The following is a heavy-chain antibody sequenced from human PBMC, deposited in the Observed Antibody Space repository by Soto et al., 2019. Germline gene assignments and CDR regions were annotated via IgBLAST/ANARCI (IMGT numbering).Heavy chain of an antibody. CDR1: GGTFSSYA. J-gene: IGHJ6*02. CDR2: IIPIFGTA. V-gene: IGHV1-69*12. Sequence: QVQLVQSGAEVKKPGSSVKVSCKAYGGTFSSYAISWVRQAPGQGLEWMGGIIPIFGTANYAQKFQGRVTITADESTSTAYMELSSLRSEDTAVCYCARHVPAAGYYYGMDVWGQGTTVTVSS. D-gene: IGHD2-2*01. CDR3: ARHVPAAGYYYGMDV.